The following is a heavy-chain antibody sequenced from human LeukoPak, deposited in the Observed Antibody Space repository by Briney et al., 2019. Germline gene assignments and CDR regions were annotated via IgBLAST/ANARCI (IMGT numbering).Heavy chain of an antibody. V-gene: IGHV3-33*03. CDR2: IWYDESNK. D-gene: IGHD3-10*01. J-gene: IGHJ4*02. CDR3: ATSDYYDSGRGGVSPSDY. Sequence: PGGSLRLSCAASGFTFSSYGMHWVRQAPGKGLEWVAIIWYDESNKYYSDSVKGRFTISRDNAKNSLYLQMNNLRGEDTAVYYCATSDYYDSGRGGVSPSDYWGQGTLVTVSS. CDR1: GFTFSSYG.